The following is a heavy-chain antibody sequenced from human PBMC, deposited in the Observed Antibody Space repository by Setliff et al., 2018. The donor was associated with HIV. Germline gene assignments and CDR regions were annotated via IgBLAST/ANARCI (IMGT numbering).Heavy chain of an antibody. CDR2: MMTIFSTT. CDR1: AGSFSIFA. Sequence: GASVKVSCKSSAGSFSIFAINWVRQAPGQGLEWMGGMMTIFSTTNYAQKFQGRVAITTDESTSTAYMELSSLRSEDTAVYYCASPGPNYDGSAFDIWGQGTMVTVSS. V-gene: IGHV1-69*05. CDR3: ASPGPNYDGSAFDI. J-gene: IGHJ3*02. D-gene: IGHD3-10*01.